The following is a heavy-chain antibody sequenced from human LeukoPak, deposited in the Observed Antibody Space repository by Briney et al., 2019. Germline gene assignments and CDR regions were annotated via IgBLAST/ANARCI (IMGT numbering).Heavy chain of an antibody. J-gene: IGHJ4*02. CDR2: IIDSGST. Sequence: SSETLSLTCAVSGGSISSGYWWSWVRQPPMKGLEWIGEIIDSGSTNYNPSLKGRITISLDKTKNQFSLNVNSVTAADTAVYYCATYGPTSGGYTFEYWGQGILVTVSS. V-gene: IGHV4-4*02. CDR1: GGSISSGYW. CDR3: ATYGPTSGGYTFEY. D-gene: IGHD2-15*01.